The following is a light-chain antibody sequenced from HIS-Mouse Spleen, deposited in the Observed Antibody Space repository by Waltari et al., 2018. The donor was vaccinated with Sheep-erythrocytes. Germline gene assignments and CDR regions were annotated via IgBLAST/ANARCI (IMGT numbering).Light chain of an antibody. Sequence: QSALTPPPSASGSPGQSVTISCTGTSSDVGGYNYVSWYQPHPGKSPKLMIYEVSKRPSGVPDRFSGSKSGNTASLTVSGLQAEDEADYYCSSFRYAGSNNWVFGRGTKLTVL. CDR1: SSDVGGYNY. CDR3: SSFRYAGSNNWV. V-gene: IGLV2-8*01. CDR2: EVS. J-gene: IGLJ3*02.